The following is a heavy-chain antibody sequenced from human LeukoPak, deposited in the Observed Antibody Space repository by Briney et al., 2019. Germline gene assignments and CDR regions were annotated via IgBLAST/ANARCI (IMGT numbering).Heavy chain of an antibody. Sequence: ASVKVSCKASGYTFTGYYMHWVRQAPGQGPEWMGWINPNSGGTNYAQKFQGRVTMTRDTSISTAYMGLSRLRSDDTAVYYCARDHCSSTSCRNVGHWFDPWGQGTLVTVSS. CDR3: ARDHCSSTSCRNVGHWFDP. CDR2: INPNSGGT. CDR1: GYTFTGYY. J-gene: IGHJ5*02. D-gene: IGHD2-2*01. V-gene: IGHV1-2*02.